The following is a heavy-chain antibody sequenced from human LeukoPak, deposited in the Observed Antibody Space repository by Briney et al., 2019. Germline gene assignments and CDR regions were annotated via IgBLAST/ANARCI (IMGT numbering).Heavy chain of an antibody. CDR3: ARAYFGKYDFDY. CDR2: LHYSGST. J-gene: IGHJ4*02. V-gene: IGHV4-59*01. D-gene: IGHD1-14*01. CDR1: GYSISTYY. Sequence: SETLSLTCTVSGYSISTYYWSWIRQPPGKGLEWIAYLHYSGSTNYNPSLKSRVTISVDTSKNQFSLKLSSVTAADTAVYYCARAYFGKYDFDYWGQGALVTVSS.